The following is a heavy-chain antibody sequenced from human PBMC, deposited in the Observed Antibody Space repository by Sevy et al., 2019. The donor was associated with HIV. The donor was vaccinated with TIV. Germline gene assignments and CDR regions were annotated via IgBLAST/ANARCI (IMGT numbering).Heavy chain of an antibody. CDR2: ISSSSSTI. J-gene: IGHJ3*02. Sequence: GGSLRLSCAASGFTFSSYSMNWVRQAPGKGLEWVSYISSSSSTIYYADSVKGRFTISSDNAKNSLYLQMNSLRDEDTAVYYCARDGVGRYYYDSSGYPDAFDIWGQGTMVTVSS. V-gene: IGHV3-48*02. CDR1: GFTFSSYS. CDR3: ARDGVGRYYYDSSGYPDAFDI. D-gene: IGHD3-22*01.